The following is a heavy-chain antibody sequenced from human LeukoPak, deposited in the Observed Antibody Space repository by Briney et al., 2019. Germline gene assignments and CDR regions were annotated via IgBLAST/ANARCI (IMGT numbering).Heavy chain of an antibody. Sequence: SETLSLTCAVYGGSFSGYYWSWIRQPPGKGLEWMGEINHSGSTNYNPYLKRRVTISVDTSKHQFSLKLSSVPAAHTAVYYCARSLNGGYSYGYVDYWGQGTLVTVSS. CDR2: INHSGST. D-gene: IGHD5-18*01. CDR1: GGSFSGYY. CDR3: ARSLNGGYSYGYVDY. J-gene: IGHJ4*02. V-gene: IGHV4-34*01.